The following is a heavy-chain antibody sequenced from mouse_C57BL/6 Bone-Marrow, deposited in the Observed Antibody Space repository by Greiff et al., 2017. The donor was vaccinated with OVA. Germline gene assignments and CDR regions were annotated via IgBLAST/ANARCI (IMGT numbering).Heavy chain of an antibody. J-gene: IGHJ2*01. Sequence: VKLMESGGGLVQPGESLNLSCESHEYEFPSHAMSWVRKTPEKRLELVAAINSDGGSTYYPDTMERRFIISRDNPKKTLYLQRSSRRSENTALYYCARHELLYYFDYWGQGTTLTVSS. CDR2: INSDGGST. CDR1: EYEFPSHA. CDR3: ARHELLYYFDY. D-gene: IGHD2-12*01. V-gene: IGHV5-2*01.